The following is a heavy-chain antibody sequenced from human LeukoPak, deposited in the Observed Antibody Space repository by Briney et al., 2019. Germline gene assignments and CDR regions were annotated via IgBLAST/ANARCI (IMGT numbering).Heavy chain of an antibody. CDR3: ARGLLSSGYYTDY. CDR1: GGSISNYY. Sequence: SETLSLTCTVSGGSISNYYWSWIRQPPGKGLEWIGYIYYSGSTNYNPSLKSRVTISVETSKNQFSLKLSSVTAADTAVYYCARGLLSSGYYTDYWGQGTLVTVSS. D-gene: IGHD3-22*01. CDR2: IYYSGST. J-gene: IGHJ4*02. V-gene: IGHV4-59*01.